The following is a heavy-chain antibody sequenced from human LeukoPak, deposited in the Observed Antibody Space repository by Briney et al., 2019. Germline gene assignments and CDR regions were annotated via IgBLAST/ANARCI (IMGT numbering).Heavy chain of an antibody. CDR1: GYSISSYY. CDR2: IHYSGST. CDR3: AGEEE. V-gene: IGHV4-59*08. Sequence: PSETLSLTCTVSGYSISSYYWSWIRQPPGKGLEWIGYIHYSGSTNYNPSLKSRVTISVDTSKNQFSLKLSSVTAADTAVYYCAGEEEWGQGTLVTVSS. D-gene: IGHD3-10*01. J-gene: IGHJ4*02.